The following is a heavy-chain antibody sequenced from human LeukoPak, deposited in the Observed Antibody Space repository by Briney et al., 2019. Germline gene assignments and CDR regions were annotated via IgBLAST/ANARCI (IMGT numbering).Heavy chain of an antibody. V-gene: IGHV3-23*01. D-gene: IGHD3-10*01. CDR3: AKEILLWFGAMDV. Sequence: GGSLRLSCAASGFTFSSYAMSWVRQAPGKGLEWVSAISGSGGATYYADSVKGRFSISRDNSKNTLYLQMTSLRAGDTAVYFCAKEILLWFGAMDVWGQGTAVTVSS. J-gene: IGHJ6*02. CDR1: GFTFSSYA. CDR2: ISGSGGAT.